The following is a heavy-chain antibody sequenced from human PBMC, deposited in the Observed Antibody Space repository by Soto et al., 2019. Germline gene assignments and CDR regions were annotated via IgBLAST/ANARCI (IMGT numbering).Heavy chain of an antibody. V-gene: IGHV3-11*01. CDR1: GFAFSDYY. CDR3: ARSAVTTFYYYYGMDV. J-gene: IGHJ6*02. Sequence: QVQLVESGGGLVKPGGSLRLSSAACGFAFSDYYMSWVREAPGKGLEWVSYISSSGSTIYYADSVKGRFTISRDNAKNSLYLQMNSLRAEDTAVYYCARSAVTTFYYYYGMDVWGQGTTVTVSS. CDR2: ISSSGSTI. D-gene: IGHD4-17*01.